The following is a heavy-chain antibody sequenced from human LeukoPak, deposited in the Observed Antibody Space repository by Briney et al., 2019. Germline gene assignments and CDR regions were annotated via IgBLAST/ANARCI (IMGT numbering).Heavy chain of an antibody. V-gene: IGHV1-2*02. CDR3: ASLSYYDPSGYFY. D-gene: IGHD3-22*01. J-gene: IGHJ4*02. CDR1: GYPFIGNY. CDR2: INPNSGGT. Sequence: ASVKVSCKASGYPFIGNYIHWVRQAPGQGLEWMGWINPNSGGTQYSQKFQGRVTLTRDTSITTGYMELSGLTSDDTAVYYCASLSYYDPSGYFYWGQGTLVTVSS.